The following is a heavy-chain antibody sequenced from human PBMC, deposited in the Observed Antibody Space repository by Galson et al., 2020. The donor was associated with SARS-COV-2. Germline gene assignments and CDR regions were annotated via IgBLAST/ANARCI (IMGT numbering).Heavy chain of an antibody. CDR3: ARVPIVVVIESYCYYMDV. J-gene: IGHJ6*03. D-gene: IGHD2-21*01. Sequence: GGSLRLSCAASGFTFSSYSMNWVRQAPGKGLEWVSSISSSSSYIYYADSVKGRFTISRDNAKNSLYLQMNSLRAEDTAVYYCARVPIVVVIESYCYYMDVWGKGTTVTVSS. CDR2: ISSSSSYI. CDR1: GFTFSSYS. V-gene: IGHV3-21*01.